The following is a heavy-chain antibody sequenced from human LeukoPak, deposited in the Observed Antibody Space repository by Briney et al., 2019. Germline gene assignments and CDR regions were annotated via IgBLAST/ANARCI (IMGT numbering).Heavy chain of an antibody. V-gene: IGHV3-23*01. Sequence: GSLRLSCAASGFTFSSYAMSWVRQAPGKGLEWVSAISGSGGSTYYADSVKGRFAISRDNSKNTLYLQMNSLRAEDTAAYYCAKGDGSGSYGLFDYWGQGTLVTVSS. CDR2: ISGSGGST. J-gene: IGHJ4*02. CDR3: AKGDGSGSYGLFDY. D-gene: IGHD3-10*01. CDR1: GFTFSSYA.